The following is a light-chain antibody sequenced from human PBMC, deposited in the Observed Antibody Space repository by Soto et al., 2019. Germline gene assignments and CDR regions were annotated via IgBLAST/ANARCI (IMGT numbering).Light chain of an antibody. J-gene: IGKJ1*01. CDR2: DAS. Sequence: DIQMTQSPSTLCASVGDRVTMTCRASQSIRYWVAWYQHKPGKAPKLLIYDASTLESGVPTRFSGSGPGTEFTLTISSLHPDDFATYYCQQYNILSTFGQGTTGDIK. CDR3: QQYNILST. CDR1: QSIRYW. V-gene: IGKV1-5*01.